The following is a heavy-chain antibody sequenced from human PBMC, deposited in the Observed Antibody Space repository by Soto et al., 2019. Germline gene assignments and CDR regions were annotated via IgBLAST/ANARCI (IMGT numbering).Heavy chain of an antibody. Sequence: PGGSLRLSCAASGFTFSSYAMSWVRQAPGKGLEWVSAISGSGGSTYYADSVKGRFTISRDNSKNTLYLQMNSLRAEDTAVYYCAKDGQWLVVAPPNYFDYWGQGTLVTVSS. CDR2: ISGSGGST. CDR1: GFTFSSYA. CDR3: AKDGQWLVVAPPNYFDY. J-gene: IGHJ4*02. D-gene: IGHD6-19*01. V-gene: IGHV3-23*01.